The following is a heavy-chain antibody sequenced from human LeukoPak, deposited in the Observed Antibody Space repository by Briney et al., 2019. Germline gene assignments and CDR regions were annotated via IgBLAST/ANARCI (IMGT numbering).Heavy chain of an antibody. CDR1: GFTFSDYY. J-gene: IGHJ4*02. V-gene: IGHV3-11*01. D-gene: IGHD3-22*01. Sequence: GGSLRLSCAASGFTFSDYYMSWIRQAPGKGLEWISYISSGGTTIKFADSVKGRFTISRDNAKNSLYLQMNSLRAEDAAVYYCARDVDKYYYGSSAYPAIGYWGQGTLVTVSS. CDR3: ARDVDKYYYGSSAYPAIGY. CDR2: ISSGGTTI.